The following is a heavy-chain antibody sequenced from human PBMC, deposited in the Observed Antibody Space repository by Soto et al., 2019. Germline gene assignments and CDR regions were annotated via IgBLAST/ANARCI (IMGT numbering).Heavy chain of an antibody. CDR2: ISSIGGSI. CDR1: GFTFGDYA. Sequence: EVQLVESGGGSVQPGRSLRLSCAASGFTFGDYAMHWVRQAPGKGLEWVSGISSIGGSIEYADSVKGRFTISRDNTKNSLYLQMNSLRPEDTALYYCAKLLGYGSNRSYFDYWGQGTLVTVSS. CDR3: AKLLGYGSNRSYFDY. J-gene: IGHJ4*02. D-gene: IGHD4-4*01. V-gene: IGHV3-9*01.